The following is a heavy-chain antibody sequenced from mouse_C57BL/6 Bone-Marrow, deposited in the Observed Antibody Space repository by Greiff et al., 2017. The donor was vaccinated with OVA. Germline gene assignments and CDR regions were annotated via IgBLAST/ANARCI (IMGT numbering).Heavy chain of an antibody. Sequence: VQLQQSGAELVRPGTSVKVSCKASGYAFTNYLIEWVKQRPGQGLEWIGVINPGSGGTNYNEKFKGKATLTADKSSSTAYMQLSSLTSEDSAVYFCARCAYDYYAMDYWGQGTSVTVSS. V-gene: IGHV1-54*01. CDR2: INPGSGGT. J-gene: IGHJ4*01. D-gene: IGHD6-5*01. CDR1: GYAFTNYL. CDR3: ARCAYDYYAMDY.